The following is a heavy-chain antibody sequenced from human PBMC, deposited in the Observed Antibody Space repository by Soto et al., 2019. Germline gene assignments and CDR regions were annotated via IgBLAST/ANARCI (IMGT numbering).Heavy chain of an antibody. CDR3: ARLLTWLPPAGGAFEI. D-gene: IGHD6-19*01. CDR1: GGSISSYY. V-gene: IGHV4-59*01. CDR2: IYYSGST. J-gene: IGHJ3*02. Sequence: SETLSLTCTVSGGSISSYYWSWIRQPPGKGLEWIGYIYYSGSTNYNPSLKSRVTISVDTSKNQFSLKLSSVTAADTAVYYCARLLTWLPPAGGAFEIWGQGTMVTVSS.